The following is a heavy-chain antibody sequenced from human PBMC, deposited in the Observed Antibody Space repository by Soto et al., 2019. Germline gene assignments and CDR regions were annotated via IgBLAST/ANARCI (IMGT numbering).Heavy chain of an antibody. J-gene: IGHJ4*02. V-gene: IGHV1-69*05. CDR3: ARTNEYSGYDGEVYFDY. Sequence: SVKVSCKASGGTFSSYAISWVRQAPGQGLEWMGWIIPIIGTTNYAQKFQGRVTITRDESISTAYMELSRLRSDDTAVYYCARTNEYSGYDGEVYFDYWGQGTQVTVSS. CDR2: IIPIIGTT. CDR1: GGTFSSYA. D-gene: IGHD5-12*01.